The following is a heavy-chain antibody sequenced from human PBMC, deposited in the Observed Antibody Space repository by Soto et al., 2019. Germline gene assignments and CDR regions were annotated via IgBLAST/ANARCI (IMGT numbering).Heavy chain of an antibody. D-gene: IGHD1-1*01. CDR3: AKIGTPTRYYFDY. J-gene: IGHJ4*02. Sequence: GGSLRLSCAASGFTFSSYAMSWVRQAPGKGLEWVSAISGSGGSTYYADSVKGRFTISRDNSKNTLYLQMDSLRAEDTAVYYCAKIGTPTRYYFDYWGQGTLVTVSS. CDR2: ISGSGGST. V-gene: IGHV3-23*01. CDR1: GFTFSSYA.